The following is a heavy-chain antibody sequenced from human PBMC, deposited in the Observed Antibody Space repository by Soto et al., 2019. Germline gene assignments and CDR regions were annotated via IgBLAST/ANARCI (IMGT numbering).Heavy chain of an antibody. CDR3: ARDCDYGTLTDSEFGLEYNWFDP. CDR1: GYTFTSYG. J-gene: IGHJ5*02. CDR2: ISAYNGNT. D-gene: IGHD3-9*01. V-gene: IGHV1-18*01. Sequence: ASVKVSCKASGYTFTSYGISWVRQAPGQGLEWMGWISAYNGNTNYAQKLQGRVTMTTDTSTSTAYMELRSLRSDDTAVYYCARDCDYGTLTDSEFGLEYNWFDPWGQGTLVTVSS.